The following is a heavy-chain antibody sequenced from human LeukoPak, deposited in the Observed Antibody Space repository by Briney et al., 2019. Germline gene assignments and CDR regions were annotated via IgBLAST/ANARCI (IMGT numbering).Heavy chain of an antibody. CDR2: INSKTDAGTA. V-gene: IGHV3-15*01. Sequence: GGSLRLSCAGSGFTFSNAWMNWVRQAPGRGLEWVGRINSKTDAGTADYAAPVKGRFTISRDDSQNTEFLQVNRLQTEDTAVYFCATGGYFLDYWGQGTPVTVSS. J-gene: IGHJ4*02. CDR3: ATGGYFLDY. CDR1: GFTFSNAW. D-gene: IGHD6-13*01.